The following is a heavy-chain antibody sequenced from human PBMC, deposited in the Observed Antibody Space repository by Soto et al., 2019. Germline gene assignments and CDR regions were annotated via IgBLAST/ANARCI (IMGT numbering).Heavy chain of an antibody. CDR2: IYYSGST. CDR3: ARDGGYRRGWFDP. V-gene: IGHV4-61*01. J-gene: IGHJ5*02. D-gene: IGHD5-18*01. CDR1: GGSVSSGSYY. Sequence: PSETLSLTCTVSGGSVSSGSYYWSWIRQPPGKGLEWIGYIYYSGSTNYNPSLKSRVTISVDTSKNQFSLKLSSVTAADTAVYYCARDGGYRRGWFDPWGQGTLVTVSS.